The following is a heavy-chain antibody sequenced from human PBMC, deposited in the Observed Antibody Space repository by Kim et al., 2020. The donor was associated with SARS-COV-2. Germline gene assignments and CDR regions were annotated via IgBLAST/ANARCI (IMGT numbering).Heavy chain of an antibody. V-gene: IGHV3-23*01. CDR3: AKVGSYSYYFYYMDV. Sequence: DSVKGRFTISRDNSKNTLYLQMNSLRAEDTAVYYCAKVGSYSYYFYYMDVWGKGTTVTVSS. J-gene: IGHJ6*03. D-gene: IGHD1-26*01.